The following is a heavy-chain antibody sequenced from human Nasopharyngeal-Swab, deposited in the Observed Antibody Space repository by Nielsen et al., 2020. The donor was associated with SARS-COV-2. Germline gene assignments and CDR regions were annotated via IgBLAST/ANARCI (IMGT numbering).Heavy chain of an antibody. CDR1: GFTLYSSW. CDR3: VRDTNHFESSTYYDVFDI. D-gene: IGHD3-22*01. Sequence: GGSLRLSCAASGFTLYSSWMAWVRQAPGRGLEWVANISPDGLDMHYVDSVEGRFTISRDNGDNSLSLQMDSLRAEDTAVYYCVRDTNHFESSTYYDVFDIWGQGTAVTVSS. CDR2: ISPDGLDM. J-gene: IGHJ3*02. V-gene: IGHV3-7*01.